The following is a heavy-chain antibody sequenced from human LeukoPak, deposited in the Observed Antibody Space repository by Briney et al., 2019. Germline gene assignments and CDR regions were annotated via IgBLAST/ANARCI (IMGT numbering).Heavy chain of an antibody. Sequence: SQTLSLTCTVSGGSISSGGYYWSWIRQHPGKGLEWIGYIYYSGSTHYNPSLKSRVTISVDTSKNQFSLKLSSVTAADTAVYYCARGPYVDNMYYFDYWGQGTLVTVSS. CDR2: IYYSGST. D-gene: IGHD5-12*01. J-gene: IGHJ4*02. CDR3: ARGPYVDNMYYFDY. CDR1: GGSISSGGYY. V-gene: IGHV4-31*03.